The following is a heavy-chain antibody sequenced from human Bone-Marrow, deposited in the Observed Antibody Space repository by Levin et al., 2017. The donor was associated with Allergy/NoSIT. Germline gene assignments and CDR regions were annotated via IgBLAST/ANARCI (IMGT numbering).Heavy chain of an antibody. V-gene: IGHV4-39*01. D-gene: IGHD5-12*01. J-gene: IGHJ5*02. CDR1: GGSISSSSYY. CDR2: IYYSGST. Sequence: PSETLSLTCTVSGGSISSSSYYWGWIRQPPGKGLEWIGSIYYSGSTYYNPSLKSRVTISVDTSKNQFSLKLSSVTAADTAVYYCARPRAVHSGYEVHGWFDPWGQGTLVTVSS. CDR3: ARPRAVHSGYEVHGWFDP.